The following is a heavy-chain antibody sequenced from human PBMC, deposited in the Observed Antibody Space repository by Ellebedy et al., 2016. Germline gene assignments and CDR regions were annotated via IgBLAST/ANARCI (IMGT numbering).Heavy chain of an antibody. CDR3: ARASGELDS. D-gene: IGHD7-27*01. J-gene: IGHJ5*01. CDR2: ISYDVIHK. Sequence: GESLKISXAASGFTFSSHPMHWVRQAPGKGLEWVAIISYDVIHKYYADSVKGRFTISRDNAENSLFLQMNSLRAADTATYYCARASGELDSWGQGTLVTVSS. V-gene: IGHV3-30-3*01. CDR1: GFTFSSHP.